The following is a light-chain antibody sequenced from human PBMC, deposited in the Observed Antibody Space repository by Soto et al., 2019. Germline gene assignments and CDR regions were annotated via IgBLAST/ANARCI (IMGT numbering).Light chain of an antibody. CDR2: DAS. CDR3: LQTAASRTWT. CDR1: QTIRYS. V-gene: IGKV1-39*01. Sequence: DIQMTQSPSSLSASVGDRVTITCRASQTIRYSLNWYQQKPGKAPKVLIYDASTFQSGVPPRFSGSGSGTDFALTISSLQPEDFATYYCLQTAASRTWTFGQGTRVEAK. J-gene: IGKJ1*01.